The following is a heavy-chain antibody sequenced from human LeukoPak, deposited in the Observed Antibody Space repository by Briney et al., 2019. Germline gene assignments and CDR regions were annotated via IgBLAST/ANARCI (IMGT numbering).Heavy chain of an antibody. J-gene: IGHJ6*03. D-gene: IGHD3-3*01. CDR3: AKHDTVFGAAHFYMDV. Sequence: GSLRLSCAASGFTFSSYAMSWVRQAPGKGLEWVGYIYSTGNTNYNPSLKGRVTISLDTSKNQFSLNLSSVTAADTAVYYCAKHDTVFGAAHFYMDVWGKGTTVTVSS. CDR1: GFTFSSYA. V-gene: IGHV4-4*09. CDR2: IYSTGNT.